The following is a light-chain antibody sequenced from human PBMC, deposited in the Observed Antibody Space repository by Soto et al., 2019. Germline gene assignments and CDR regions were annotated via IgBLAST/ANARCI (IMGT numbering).Light chain of an antibody. J-gene: IGKJ1*01. CDR3: QHYGSSLWT. CDR1: QIVSSNY. Sequence: EIVLTQSPGTLSLSPGERATLSCRASQIVSSNYLAWYQQKPGQAPRLLIFGASNRATGIPDRFSGSESGTDFTLTISILEPEDFAVYYCQHYGSSLWTFGQGTKVDIK. CDR2: GAS. V-gene: IGKV3-20*01.